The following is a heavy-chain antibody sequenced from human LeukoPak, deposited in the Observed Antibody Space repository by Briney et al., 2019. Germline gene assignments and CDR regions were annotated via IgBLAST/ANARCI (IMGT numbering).Heavy chain of an antibody. V-gene: IGHV3-15*01. CDR1: GFTFSNAW. J-gene: IGHJ4*02. CDR3: STDDGYFDY. Sequence: PGGSLRLSCAASGFTFSNAWMSWVRQAPGKGLEWVGRIKSNADGGTTDYAAPVKGRFIILRGDSENTLYLQMNSLKTEDTAVYYCSTDDGYFDYWGQGTLV. CDR2: IKSNADGGTT.